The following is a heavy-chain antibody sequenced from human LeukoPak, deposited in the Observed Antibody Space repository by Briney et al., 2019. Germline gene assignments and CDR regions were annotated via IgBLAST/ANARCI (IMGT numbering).Heavy chain of an antibody. CDR2: ISYDGSNK. J-gene: IGHJ5*02. CDR3: AKGSSSLLPYNWFDP. Sequence: GRSLRLSCAASGFTFCSYGMHWVRQAPGKGLEWVAVISYDGSNKYYADSVKGRFTISRDNSKNTLYLQMNSLRAEDTAVYYCAKGSSSLLPYNWFDPWGQGTLVTVSS. V-gene: IGHV3-30*18. CDR1: GFTFCSYG. D-gene: IGHD6-6*01.